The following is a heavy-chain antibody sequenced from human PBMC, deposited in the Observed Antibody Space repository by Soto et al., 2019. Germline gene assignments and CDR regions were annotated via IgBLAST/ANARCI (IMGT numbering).Heavy chain of an antibody. CDR1: GDSIRSSSSY. CDR2: IYYSGST. V-gene: IGHV4-39*01. D-gene: IGHD5-18*01. CDR3: ARLNLAIQLGFDY. Sequence: SETLSLTCTVSGDSIRSSSSYWGWIRQPPGKGLEWIANIYYSGSTYYNPSLKSRVTISVDTSKNQFSLKLSSVTVADTAVYYCARLNLAIQLGFDYWGQGTLVTVSS. J-gene: IGHJ4*02.